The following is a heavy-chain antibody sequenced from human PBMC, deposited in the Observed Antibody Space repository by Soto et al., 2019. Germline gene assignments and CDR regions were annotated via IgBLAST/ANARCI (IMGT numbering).Heavy chain of an antibody. D-gene: IGHD3-3*01. V-gene: IGHV1-18*01. Sequence: ASVKGSCKASGYTFTSYGISWVRQAPGQGLEWMGWISAYNGNTNYAQKLQGRVTMTTDTSTSTAYMELRSLRSDDTAVYYCARGGYDFWSGSEESGWFDPWGQGTLVTVSS. CDR1: GYTFTSYG. CDR3: ARGGYDFWSGSEESGWFDP. J-gene: IGHJ5*02. CDR2: ISAYNGNT.